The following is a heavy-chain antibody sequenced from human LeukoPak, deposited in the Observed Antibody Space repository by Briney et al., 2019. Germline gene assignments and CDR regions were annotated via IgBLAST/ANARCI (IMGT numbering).Heavy chain of an antibody. CDR1: GYTFTSYG. CDR2: ISAYNGNT. Sequence: AASVKVSCKASGYTFTSYGINWVRQAPGQGLEWMGWISAYNGNTNYAQKLPGRVTMTTDTSTSTAYMELRRRRADDTAVYYCARAGITMVRGVSSDAFDIWGQGTMVTVSS. V-gene: IGHV1-18*01. CDR3: ARAGITMVRGVSSDAFDI. D-gene: IGHD3-10*01. J-gene: IGHJ3*02.